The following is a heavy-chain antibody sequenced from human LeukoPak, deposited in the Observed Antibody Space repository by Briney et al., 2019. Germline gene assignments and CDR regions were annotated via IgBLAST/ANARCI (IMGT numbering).Heavy chain of an antibody. CDR2: LKTKADGGTT. J-gene: IGHJ4*02. D-gene: IGHD5-18*01. CDR1: GFTFSNAW. Sequence: PGGSLRLSCAASGFTFSNAWMSWVRQAPGKGLEWVGRLKTKADGGTTDYAAPVKGRFTISRDDSKNTLYLQMNSLKSEDTAVYYCTTDGHVDYTYGLDYWGQGTLVTVSS. V-gene: IGHV3-15*01. CDR3: TTDGHVDYTYGLDY.